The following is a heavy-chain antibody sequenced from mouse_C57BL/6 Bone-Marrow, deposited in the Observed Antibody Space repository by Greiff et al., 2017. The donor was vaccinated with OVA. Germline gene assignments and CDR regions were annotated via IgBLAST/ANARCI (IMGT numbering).Heavy chain of an antibody. Sequence: VQLQQSGPELVKPGASVKISCKASGYAFSSSWMNWVKQRPGKGLEWIGRIYPGDGDTNYNGKFKGKATLTADKSSSTAYMQLSSLTSEDSAVYFCARGRATTAAFAYWGQGTLVTVSA. CDR2: IYPGDGDT. J-gene: IGHJ3*01. V-gene: IGHV1-82*01. CDR3: ARGRATTAAFAY. D-gene: IGHD1-2*01. CDR1: GYAFSSSW.